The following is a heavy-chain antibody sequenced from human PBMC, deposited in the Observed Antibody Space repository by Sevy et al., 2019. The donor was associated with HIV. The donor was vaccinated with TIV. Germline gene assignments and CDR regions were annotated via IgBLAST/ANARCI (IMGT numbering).Heavy chain of an antibody. CDR1: GFTFSSYE. CDR2: ISSSGSTI. Sequence: GGSLRLSCAASGFTFSSYEMNWVRQAPGKGLEWVSYISSSGSTIYYADSVKGRFTISRDNAKNSLYLQMNSLRAEDTAVYYCARENAWYDFWSGKGMDVWGQGTTVTVSS. D-gene: IGHD3-3*01. CDR3: ARENAWYDFWSGKGMDV. V-gene: IGHV3-48*03. J-gene: IGHJ6*02.